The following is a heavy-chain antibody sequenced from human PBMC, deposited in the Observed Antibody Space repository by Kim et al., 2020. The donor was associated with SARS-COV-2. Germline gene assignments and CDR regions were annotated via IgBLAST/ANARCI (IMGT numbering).Heavy chain of an antibody. V-gene: IGHV3-30*04. CDR3: ARDGYCSGGSCYWKGHPIGLDS. D-gene: IGHD2-15*01. Sequence: GGSLRLSCAASGFTFSSYAMHWVRQAPGKGLEWVAVISYDGSNKYYADSVKGRFTISRDNSKNTLYLQMNSLRAEDTAVYYCARDGYCSGGSCYWKGHPIGLDSWGQGTLVTVSS. CDR1: GFTFSSYA. CDR2: ISYDGSNK. J-gene: IGHJ4*02.